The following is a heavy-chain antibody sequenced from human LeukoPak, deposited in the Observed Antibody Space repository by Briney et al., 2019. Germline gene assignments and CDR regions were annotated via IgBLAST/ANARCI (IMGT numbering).Heavy chain of an antibody. CDR1: GFTFSSYT. CDR2: ISSNGGST. D-gene: IGHD6-13*01. V-gene: IGHV3-64D*09. CDR3: VKDLYRGDTSSWYYFDY. J-gene: IGHJ4*02. Sequence: GGSLRLSCSASGFTFSSYTMHWVRQAPGNGLEYVSAISSNGGSTNYADSVKGRFTISRDNSKDTLYLQMSSLRAEDTAIYHCVKDLYRGDTSSWYYFDYWGQGTLVTVSS.